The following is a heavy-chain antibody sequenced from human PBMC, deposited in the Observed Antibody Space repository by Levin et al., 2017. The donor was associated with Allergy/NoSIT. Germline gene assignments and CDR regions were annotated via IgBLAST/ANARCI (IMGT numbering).Heavy chain of an antibody. D-gene: IGHD6-19*01. CDR3: GKGEAVAWREVDY. V-gene: IGHV3-23*01. J-gene: IGHJ4*02. CDR2: ISASGGTT. CDR1: RFTFSSYA. Sequence: PGGSLRLSCAASRFTFSSYAMSWVRQAPGKGLEWVSAISASGGTTYYADSVKGRFTISRSNSKNTLYLQMNSLRAEDTAVYYCGKGEAVAWREVDYWGQGTLVTVSS.